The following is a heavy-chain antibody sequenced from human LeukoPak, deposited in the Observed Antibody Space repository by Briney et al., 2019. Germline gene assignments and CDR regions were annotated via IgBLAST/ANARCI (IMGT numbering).Heavy chain of an antibody. V-gene: IGHV1-69*04. CDR1: GGTFSSYA. D-gene: IGHD1-26*01. Sequence: WASVKVSCKASGGTFSSYAINWVRQAPGQGLEWMGRIIPTFGIANYAQKFQGRVTITADKSTSTAYMELSSLRSEDTAVYYCATCPQWELRCAFDIWGQGTLVTVSS. J-gene: IGHJ4*02. CDR3: ATCPQWELRCAFDI. CDR2: IIPTFGIA.